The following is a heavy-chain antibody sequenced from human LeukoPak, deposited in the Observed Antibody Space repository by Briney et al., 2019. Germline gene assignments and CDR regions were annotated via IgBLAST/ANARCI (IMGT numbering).Heavy chain of an antibody. CDR3: ARGEQFERYFDY. CDR2: INPNSGGT. J-gene: IGHJ4*02. D-gene: IGHD6-6*01. Sequence: ASVKVSCKASGYTFTSYDINWVRQATGQGLEWMGWINPNSGGTNYAQKFQGRVTMTRDTSISTAYMGLSRLRSDDTAVYYCARGEQFERYFDYWGQGTLVTVSS. CDR1: GYTFTSYD. V-gene: IGHV1-2*02.